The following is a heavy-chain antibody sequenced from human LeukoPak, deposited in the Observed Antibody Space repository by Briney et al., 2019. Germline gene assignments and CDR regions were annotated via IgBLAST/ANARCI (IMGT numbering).Heavy chain of an antibody. CDR1: GYSFTSYW. CDR3: ARQGSPASTSCYKGCGYYYYMDA. J-gene: IGHJ6*03. V-gene: IGHV5-51*01. Sequence: GESLKISCKGSGYSFTSYWIGWVRPMPGKGLEWMGIIYPGDSDTRYSPSFQGQVTISADKSISTAYLQWSSLKASDTAMYYCARQGSPASTSCYKGCGYYYYMDAWGKGTTVTVSS. D-gene: IGHD2-2*02. CDR2: IYPGDSDT.